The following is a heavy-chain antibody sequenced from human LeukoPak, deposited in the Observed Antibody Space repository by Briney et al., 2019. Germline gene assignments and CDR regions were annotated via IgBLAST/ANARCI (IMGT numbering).Heavy chain of an antibody. D-gene: IGHD3-10*01. CDR2: IMWDSGTI. V-gene: IGHV3-9*02. Sequence: GGPLRLSCAASGFTSNDYAMHWVRQAPGKGLEWVSGIMWDSGTIGYADSVKGRFTTSRDNAKNSLYLQMNSLRPEDTAFYYCTKDILPGGLGYWGQGTLVTVSS. CDR3: TKDILPGGLGY. CDR1: GFTSNDYA. J-gene: IGHJ4*02.